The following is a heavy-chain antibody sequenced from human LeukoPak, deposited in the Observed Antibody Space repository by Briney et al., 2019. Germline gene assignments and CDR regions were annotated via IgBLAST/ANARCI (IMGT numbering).Heavy chain of an antibody. D-gene: IGHD3-10*01. CDR2: ISYDGSNK. V-gene: IGHV3-30-3*01. J-gene: IGHJ6*02. CDR1: GFTFSSYA. CDR3: AKNYYGSEGRYYYYYGMDV. Sequence: PGGSLRLSCAASGFTFSSYAMHWVRQAPGKGLEWVAVISYDGSNKYYADSVKGRFTISRDNSKNTLYLQMNSLRAEDTAVYYCAKNYYGSEGRYYYYYGMDVWGQGTRVTVSS.